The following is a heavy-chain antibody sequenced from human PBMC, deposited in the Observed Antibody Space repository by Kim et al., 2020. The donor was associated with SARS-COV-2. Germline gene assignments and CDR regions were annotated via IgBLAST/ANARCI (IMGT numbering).Heavy chain of an antibody. Sequence: GGSLRLSCAASGFSFISYAMHWVRQAPGKGLEWVAIIWYDGSRQEYADSVTGRFTISRDSSKSTLYLQMHILSAGATAASDCATLTGPSRGHGSYSGMDV. V-gene: IGHV3-30*02. CDR3: ATLTGPSRGHGSYSGMDV. CDR2: IWYDGSRQ. CDR1: GFSFISYA. D-gene: IGHD3-10*01. J-gene: IGHJ6*01.